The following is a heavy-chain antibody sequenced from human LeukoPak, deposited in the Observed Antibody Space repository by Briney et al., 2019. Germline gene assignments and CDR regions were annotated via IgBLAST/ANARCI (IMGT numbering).Heavy chain of an antibody. D-gene: IGHD3-22*01. V-gene: IGHV4-4*07. CDR1: GGSISSYY. CDR2: IYTSGST. Sequence: SETLSLTCTASGGSISSYYWSWIRQPAGKGLEWIGRIYTSGSTNYNPSLKSRVTMSVDTSKNQFSLKLSSVTAADTAVYYCARRVRRGSRDSSGYYRADAFDIWGQGTMVTVSS. J-gene: IGHJ3*02. CDR3: ARRVRRGSRDSSGYYRADAFDI.